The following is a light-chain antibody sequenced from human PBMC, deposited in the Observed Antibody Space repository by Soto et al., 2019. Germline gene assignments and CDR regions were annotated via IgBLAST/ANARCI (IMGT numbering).Light chain of an antibody. CDR3: QLRSNWPPFT. V-gene: IGKV3-11*01. Sequence: EIVLTQSPATLSLSPGERATLSCRASQSVSSYLAWYQQKPGQAPRLLIYDASNRATGIPARFSGSGSGTDFTLAISSLEPEDFAVYYCQLRSNWPPFTFGGGTKVDIK. CDR1: QSVSSY. CDR2: DAS. J-gene: IGKJ4*01.